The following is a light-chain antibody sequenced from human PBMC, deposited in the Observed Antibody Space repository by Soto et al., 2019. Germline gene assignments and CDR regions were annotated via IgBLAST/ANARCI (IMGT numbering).Light chain of an antibody. CDR1: SSDVGGYNY. J-gene: IGLJ1*01. Sequence: QSVLTPPASVSGSPGQSITISCTGTSSDVGGYNYVSWYQQHPGKAPKLMIYEVSYRPSGVSNRFSGSKSGNTASLTISGLQAEDEADYYCSSYTSSSTQVFGTGTKVTVL. CDR2: EVS. CDR3: SSYTSSSTQV. V-gene: IGLV2-14*01.